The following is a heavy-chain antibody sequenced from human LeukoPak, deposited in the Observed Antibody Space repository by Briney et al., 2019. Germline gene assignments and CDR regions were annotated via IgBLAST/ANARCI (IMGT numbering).Heavy chain of an antibody. CDR3: ARVFWETVNTGYYSDF. Sequence: GGSLRLSCVASEFVFSNHAMIWVRQAPGKGLEWISSITSDSSNIFYANSVRGRFTISRDNANNALHLQMNSLRAEDTAVYYCARVFWETVNTGYYSDFWGPGTLVTVPS. J-gene: IGHJ4*02. CDR1: EFVFSNHA. D-gene: IGHD3-22*01. CDR2: ITSDSSNI. V-gene: IGHV3-21*01.